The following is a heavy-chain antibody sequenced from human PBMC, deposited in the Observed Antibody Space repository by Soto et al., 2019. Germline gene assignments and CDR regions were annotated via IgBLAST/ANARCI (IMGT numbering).Heavy chain of an antibody. CDR2: IYYSGTTT. V-gene: IGHV4-30-4*01. Sequence: SETLSLTCTVSGGSISSGDYYWSWIRQNPGKGLEWIGYIYYSGTTTNYNPSLKSRVTLSVDTSKNQFSLKLSSVTAADTAVYYCARLPGYYYGMDVWGQGTTVTVSS. CDR1: GGSISSGDYY. J-gene: IGHJ6*02. CDR3: ARLPGYYYGMDV.